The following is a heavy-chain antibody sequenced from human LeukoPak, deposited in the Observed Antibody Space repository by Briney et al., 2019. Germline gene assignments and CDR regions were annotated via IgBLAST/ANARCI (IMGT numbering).Heavy chain of an antibody. V-gene: IGHV3-23*03. CDR2: IYGGNNNT. J-gene: IGHJ4*02. CDR3: AKELYYDSSGYSDY. Sequence: GGSLRLSCAASGFTFSSFAMGWVRLAPGKGLQWMSCIYGGNNNTYYTDSVTGRFTISRDNSKTTLFLQMNSLRAEDTAVYYCAKELYYDSSGYSDYWGQGTLVTVSS. CDR1: GFTFSSFA. D-gene: IGHD3-22*01.